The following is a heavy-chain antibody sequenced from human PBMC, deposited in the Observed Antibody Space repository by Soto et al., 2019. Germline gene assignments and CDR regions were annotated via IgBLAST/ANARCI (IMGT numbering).Heavy chain of an antibody. V-gene: IGHV4-59*01. CDR3: ARIPGYDSSGYSSEPEWYFDL. CDR1: GHPITNNY. D-gene: IGHD3-22*01. CDR2: IYHTGIA. J-gene: IGHJ2*01. Sequence: PSETLSLTCPVAGHPITNNYLSWVRRPSGKGLEWLGHIYHTGIADYNPSLQGRVTFSVDTSSNQFSLKLTSVTAADTAVYYCARIPGYDSSGYSSEPEWYFDLWGRGTLVTVSS.